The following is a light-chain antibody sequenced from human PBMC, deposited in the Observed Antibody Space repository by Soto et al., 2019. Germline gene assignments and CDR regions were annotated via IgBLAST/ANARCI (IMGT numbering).Light chain of an antibody. J-gene: IGKJ1*01. V-gene: IGKV1-5*03. CDR2: KAS. CDR3: QPYTSYSEA. CDR1: QSISSW. Sequence: DIQMTQSPSTLSGSVGDRVTITCRASQSISSWLAWYQQKPGKAPKRLIYKASTLKSGVPSRFSGSGSGTEFTLTISSLQPDDFATYYCQPYTSYSEAFGQGTKV.